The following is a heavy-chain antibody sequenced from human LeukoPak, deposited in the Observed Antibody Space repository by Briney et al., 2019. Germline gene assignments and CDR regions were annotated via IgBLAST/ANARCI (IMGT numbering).Heavy chain of an antibody. CDR1: GYSISSDYY. CDR2: IHHRGST. CDR3: ARDIISGVWFGDNLF. V-gene: IGHV4-38-2*02. Sequence: PSETLSLTCTVSGYSISSDYYWGWIRQPPGKGLECIGSIHHRGSTYYNPSLKSRVTIFVDTSKNQFSLKLRSVTAADTAVYYCARDIISGVWFGDNLFWGQGTLVTVSS. J-gene: IGHJ4*02. D-gene: IGHD3-10*01.